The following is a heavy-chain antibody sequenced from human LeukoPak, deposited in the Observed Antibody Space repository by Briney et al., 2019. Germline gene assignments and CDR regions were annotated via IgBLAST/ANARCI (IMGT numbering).Heavy chain of an antibody. CDR2: GYYTGNT. D-gene: IGHD1-1*01. Sequence: SETLSLTCNVSGGSINAYYWNWIRQPPGKGPECIGHGYYTGNTMYNPSIKDRLIISLHSSETQFYLKLTSLSAADTALYYCARDPRPNCNNCFDTWGQGILVTVSS. CDR3: ARDPRPNCNNCFDT. V-gene: IGHV4-59*01. CDR1: GGSINAYY. J-gene: IGHJ5*02.